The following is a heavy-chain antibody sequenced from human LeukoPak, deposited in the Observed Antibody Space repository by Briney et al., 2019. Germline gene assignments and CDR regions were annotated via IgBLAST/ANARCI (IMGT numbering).Heavy chain of an antibody. CDR3: ARDKGYHCSSTSCYSGYYYYYMDV. V-gene: IGHV3-48*01. Sequence: GGSLSLSCAASGFTFSSYVMSWVRQAPGKGLEWVSYISSSSSTIYYADSVKGRFTISRDNAKNSLYLQMNSLRAEDTAVYYCARDKGYHCSSTSCYSGYYYYYMDVWGKGTTVTVSS. CDR1: GFTFSSYV. D-gene: IGHD2-2*01. J-gene: IGHJ6*03. CDR2: ISSSSSTI.